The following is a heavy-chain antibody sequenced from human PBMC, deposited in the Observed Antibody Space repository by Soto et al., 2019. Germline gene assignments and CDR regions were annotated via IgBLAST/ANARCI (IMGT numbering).Heavy chain of an antibody. J-gene: IGHJ4*02. Sequence: GGSLRLSCAASGFTFSSYAMHWVRQAPGKGLEWVAVISYDGSNKYYADSVKGRFTISRDNSKNTLYLQMNSLRAEDTAVYYCAREDGRPYWGQGTLVTVSS. CDR3: AREDGRPY. CDR2: ISYDGSNK. V-gene: IGHV3-30-3*01. CDR1: GFTFSSYA.